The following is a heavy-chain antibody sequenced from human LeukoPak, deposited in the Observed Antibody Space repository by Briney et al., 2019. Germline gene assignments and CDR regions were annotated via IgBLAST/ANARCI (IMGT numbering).Heavy chain of an antibody. V-gene: IGHV3-48*03. J-gene: IGHJ5*02. D-gene: IGHD3-10*01. CDR3: AKDPKADYYGSGSEDWFDP. Sequence: PGGSLRLSCAASGFTFSSYEMNWVRQAPGKGLEWVSYISSSGSTIYYAGSVKGRFTISRDNAKNSLYLQMNSLRAEDTAFYYCAKDPKADYYGSGSEDWFDPWGQGTLVTVSS. CDR1: GFTFSSYE. CDR2: ISSSGSTI.